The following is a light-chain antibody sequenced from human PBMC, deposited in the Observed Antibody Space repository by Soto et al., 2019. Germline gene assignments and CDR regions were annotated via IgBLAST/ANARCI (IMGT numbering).Light chain of an antibody. CDR2: LAS. J-gene: IGKJ2*01. V-gene: IGKV3-20*01. Sequence: ENVLTQSPGTLSLSPGERATLSCRASQSVSGSYLAWYQQKPGQAPRLLIYLASTRANGIPDRFSGSASGTDFTLSISRLEPEDSAVYYCHQYGDAPQTFGQATKLEI. CDR3: HQYGDAPQT. CDR1: QSVSGSY.